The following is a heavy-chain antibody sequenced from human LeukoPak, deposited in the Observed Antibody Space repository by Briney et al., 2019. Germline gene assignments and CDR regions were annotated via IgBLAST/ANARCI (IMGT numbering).Heavy chain of an antibody. D-gene: IGHD5-12*01. CDR1: GDSVSSNSAA. CDR3: ARAVLDSGYDYVQYYYYYYMDV. V-gene: IGHV6-1*01. J-gene: IGHJ6*03. CDR2: TYYRSKWYN. Sequence: SQTLSLTCAISGDSVSSNSAAWNWIRQSPSRGLEWLGRTYYRSKWYNDYAVSVKSRITINPDTSKNQFSLQLNSVTPEDTALYHCARAVLDSGYDYVQYYYYYYMDVWGKGTTVTVSS.